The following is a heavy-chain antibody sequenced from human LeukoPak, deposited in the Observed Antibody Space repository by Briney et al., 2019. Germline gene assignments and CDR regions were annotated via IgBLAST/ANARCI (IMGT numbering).Heavy chain of an antibody. CDR2: IRYDGTNK. V-gene: IGHV3-33*01. J-gene: IGHJ4*02. D-gene: IGHD6-19*01. CDR3: AGERTGSSGSAFGY. CDR1: GFTFSNYA. Sequence: PGGSLRLSCTTSGFTFSNYAMHWVRQAPGKGLEWVAVIRYDGTNKYYADSVKGRFTISRDNSKNTLYLHMYSLRGTDTALYYCAGERTGSSGSAFGYWGQGTLVTVSS.